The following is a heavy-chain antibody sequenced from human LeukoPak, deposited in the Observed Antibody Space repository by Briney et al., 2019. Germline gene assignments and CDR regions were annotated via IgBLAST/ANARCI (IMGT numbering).Heavy chain of an antibody. V-gene: IGHV3-23*01. CDR2: ISGSGGST. D-gene: IGHD4-17*01. J-gene: IGHJ6*03. CDR1: GFTFSSYG. Sequence: GGSLRLSCAASGFTFSSYGMSWVRQAPGKGLEWVSAISGSGGSTYYADSVKGRFTISRDNSKNTLYLQMNSLRAEDTAVYYCAKDMVPMTTCYYYMAVWGKATTVT. CDR3: AKDMVPMTTCYYYMAV.